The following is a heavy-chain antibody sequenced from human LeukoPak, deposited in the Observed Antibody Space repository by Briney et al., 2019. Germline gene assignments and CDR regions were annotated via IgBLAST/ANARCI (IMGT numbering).Heavy chain of an antibody. CDR3: ARGWDVDYFYYHMDV. V-gene: IGHV4-59*01. CDR1: GGSMTGVI. Sequence: PSETLSLTCTVSGGSMTGVILNWSWQPPRKGMGWLGYIYYSGITNYNPSAQSRITISVDTSNNEFSLKLKSVTPADAAIYYCARGWDVDYFYYHMDVWGKGTTVTVSS. D-gene: IGHD1-26*01. CDR2: IYYSGIT. J-gene: IGHJ6*03.